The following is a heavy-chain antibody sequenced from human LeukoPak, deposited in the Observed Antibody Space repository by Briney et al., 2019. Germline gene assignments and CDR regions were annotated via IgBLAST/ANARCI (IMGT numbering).Heavy chain of an antibody. V-gene: IGHV4-4*02. J-gene: IGHJ4*02. CDR3: ATRHHSRTYMVPLDS. CDR2: THRSGDT. CDR1: GVSFSSDNL. Sequence: SGTLSLSCAVSGVSFSSDNLWTWVRQPPGRGLGWIGETHRSGDTKYNPSLNGRVTISMDNSKNQLSLNLISVTAADTAIYFCATRHHSRTYMVPLDSWGQGTLVTVSS. D-gene: IGHD3-10*01.